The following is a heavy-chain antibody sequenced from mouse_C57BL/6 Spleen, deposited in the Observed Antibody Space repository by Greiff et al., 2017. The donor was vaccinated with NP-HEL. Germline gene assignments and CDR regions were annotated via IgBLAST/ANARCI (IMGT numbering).Heavy chain of an antibody. D-gene: IGHD2-4*01. CDR2: ISDGGSYT. Sequence: EVQLVESGGGLVKPGGSLKLSCAASGFTFSSYAMSWVRQTPEKRLEWVATISDGGSYTYYPDNVKGRFTISRDNAKNNLYLQMSHLKSEDTAMYYCETTGDYDGTWFAYWGQGTLVTVSA. V-gene: IGHV5-4*01. J-gene: IGHJ3*01. CDR3: ETTGDYDGTWFAY. CDR1: GFTFSSYA.